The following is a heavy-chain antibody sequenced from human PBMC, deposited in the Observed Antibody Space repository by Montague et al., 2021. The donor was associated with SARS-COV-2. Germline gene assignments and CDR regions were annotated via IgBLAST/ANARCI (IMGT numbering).Heavy chain of an antibody. J-gene: IGHJ6*02. CDR2: ISYDGINK. Sequence: SLRLSCAASGFTFSSYAMHWVRQAPGKGLEWAAVISYDGINKYYADSVKDRFTISRDNSKNTLYLQMNSLRAEDTAVYYCARVLGGYYGMDVWGQGTTVTVSS. CDR1: GFTFSSYA. V-gene: IGHV3-30-3*01. D-gene: IGHD2/OR15-2a*01. CDR3: ARVLGGYYGMDV.